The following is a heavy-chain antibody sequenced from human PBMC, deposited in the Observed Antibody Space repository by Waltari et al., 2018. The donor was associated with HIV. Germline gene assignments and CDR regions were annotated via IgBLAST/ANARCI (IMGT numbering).Heavy chain of an antibody. D-gene: IGHD2-15*01. CDR1: GFTFSRYN. Sequence: EVQLVDSGGGLVKPGGSQRLSCAVSGFTFSRYNMAWVRQAPGKGLEWVSSISFSSDYIYYADSVKGRFTISRDNAKNSLFLQMNSLRDEDTAVYYCARCGPGSGNFFFDYWGQGTLVTVSS. CDR3: ARCGPGSGNFFFDY. J-gene: IGHJ4*02. V-gene: IGHV3-21*01. CDR2: ISFSSDYI.